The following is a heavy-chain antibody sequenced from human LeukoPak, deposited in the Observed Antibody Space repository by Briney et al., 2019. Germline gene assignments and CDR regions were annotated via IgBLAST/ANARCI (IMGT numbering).Heavy chain of an antibody. CDR3: ANTPYPYYYDSSGYWAFDI. CDR2: IWYDGSNK. V-gene: IGHV3-33*06. D-gene: IGHD3-22*01. J-gene: IGHJ3*02. CDR1: GFTFSSYG. Sequence: GGSLRLSCAASGFTFSSYGMHWVRQAPGKGLEWVAVIWYDGSNKYYADSVKGRFTISRDNSKNTLYLQMNSLRAEDTAVYYCANTPYPYYYDSSGYWAFDIWGQGTMVTVSS.